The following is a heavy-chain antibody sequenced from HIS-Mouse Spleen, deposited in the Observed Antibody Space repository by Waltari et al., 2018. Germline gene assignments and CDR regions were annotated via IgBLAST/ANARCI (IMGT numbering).Heavy chain of an antibody. D-gene: IGHD5-12*01. V-gene: IGHV1-2*02. J-gene: IGHJ3*02. CDR2: LNPNRGGP. Sequence: QVQLVQSGAEVKKPGASVKVSCKASGYTFTGYYMHWVRQAPGQGLGWKGWLNPNRGGPNYAQKVQGRVTRTRDTSIRTAYMELSRLRSDETAVYYCARSQAVDIVARGLFDIWGQGTMVTVSS. CDR3: ARSQAVDIVARGLFDI. CDR1: GYTFTGYY.